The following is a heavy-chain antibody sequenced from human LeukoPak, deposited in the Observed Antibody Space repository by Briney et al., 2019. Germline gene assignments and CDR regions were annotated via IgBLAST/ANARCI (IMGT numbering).Heavy chain of an antibody. CDR2: ISSSGSTI. D-gene: IGHD6-13*01. CDR3: ARDPRRAYSSSRDRVFDI. CDR1: GFTFSDYY. V-gene: IGHV3-11*01. J-gene: IGHJ3*02. Sequence: PGGSLRLSCAASGFTFSDYYMSWIRRAPGKGLEWVSYISSSGSTIYYADSVKGRFTISRDNAKNSLYLQMNSLRAEDTAVYYCARDPRRAYSSSRDRVFDIWGQGTMVTVSS.